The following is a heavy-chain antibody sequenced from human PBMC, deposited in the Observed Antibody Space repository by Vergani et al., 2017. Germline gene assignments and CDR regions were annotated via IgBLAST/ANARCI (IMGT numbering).Heavy chain of an antibody. V-gene: IGHV4-59*01. CDR3: ARLSRAGSGLGY. Sequence: QVQLQESGPGLVKPSETLSLTCTVSGGSISSYYWSWIRQPPGKGLEWIGYIYYSGSTNYNPSLKSRVTISVDTSKNHFSLKLSSVTAADTAVYYCARLSRAGSGLGYWGQGTLVTVSS. CDR1: GGSISSYY. D-gene: IGHD3-22*01. J-gene: IGHJ4*02. CDR2: IYYSGST.